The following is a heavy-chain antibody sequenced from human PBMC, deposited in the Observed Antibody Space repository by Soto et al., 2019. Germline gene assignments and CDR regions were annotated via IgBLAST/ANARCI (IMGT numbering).Heavy chain of an antibody. CDR2: ISSGGINI. D-gene: IGHD1-7*01. Sequence: GGSLRLSCAASGFMFSIYEMNWVRQAPGKGLEWGAYISSGGINIHYADSVKGRFTISRDKAKNSLYLQMDNLRAEYTAVYYCARDHPNRNYWTCFDYWGQGT. V-gene: IGHV3-48*03. CDR1: GFMFSIYE. J-gene: IGHJ4*02. CDR3: ARDHPNRNYWTCFDY.